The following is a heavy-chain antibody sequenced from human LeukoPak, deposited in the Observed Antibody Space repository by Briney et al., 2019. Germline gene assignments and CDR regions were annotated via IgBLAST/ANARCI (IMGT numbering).Heavy chain of an antibody. J-gene: IGHJ4*02. Sequence: GGSLRLSCAASGFTFSSYAMSWVRQAPGKGLEWVSAISGSGGSTYYADSVKGRFTISRDNSKNTLYLQMNSLRAEDTAVYYCAKGSVGIYYYDSSGYYGYWGQGTLVTVSS. D-gene: IGHD3-22*01. CDR2: ISGSGGST. CDR3: AKGSVGIYYYDSSGYYGY. V-gene: IGHV3-23*01. CDR1: GFTFSSYA.